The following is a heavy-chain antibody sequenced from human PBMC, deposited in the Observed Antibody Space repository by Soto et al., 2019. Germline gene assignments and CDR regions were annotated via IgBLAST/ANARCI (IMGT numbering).Heavy chain of an antibody. Sequence: SETLSLTCAVYGGSFSGYYWSWIRQPPGKGLEWIGEINHSGSTNYNPSLKSRVTISVDTSKNQFSLKLSSVTAADTAVYYCARGRVLAARLDYSGQGTLVTVSS. CDR2: INHSGST. J-gene: IGHJ4*02. CDR3: ARGRVLAARLDY. V-gene: IGHV4-34*01. D-gene: IGHD6-6*01. CDR1: GGSFSGYY.